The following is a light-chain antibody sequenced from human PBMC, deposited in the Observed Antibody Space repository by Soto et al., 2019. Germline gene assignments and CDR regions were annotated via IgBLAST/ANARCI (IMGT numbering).Light chain of an antibody. Sequence: DIQMTQSPFSLSAFVGDRVTITCRACQTISKYLNWYHQKPGKAPKLLMYVASSLSSGVPSRFSGSGSGTDFTLTISSLQPEDFATYYCQQAYKTPLTFGQGTKVEVK. V-gene: IGKV1-39*01. CDR2: VAS. CDR3: QQAYKTPLT. J-gene: IGKJ1*01. CDR1: QTISKY.